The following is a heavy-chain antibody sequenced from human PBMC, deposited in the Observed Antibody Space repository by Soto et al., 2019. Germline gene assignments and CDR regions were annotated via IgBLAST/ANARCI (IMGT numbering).Heavy chain of an antibody. V-gene: IGHV3-21*01. CDR1: GFTFSSYS. J-gene: IGHJ6*02. Sequence: GGSLRLSCAASGFTFSSYSMNWVRQAPGKGLEWVSSISSSSSYIYYADSVKGRFTISRDNAKNSLYLQMNSLRAEDTAVYYCARDSAVGYTGENYYYGMDVWGQGTTVTVSS. CDR2: ISSSSSYI. CDR3: ARDSAVGYTGENYYYGMDV. D-gene: IGHD5-18*01.